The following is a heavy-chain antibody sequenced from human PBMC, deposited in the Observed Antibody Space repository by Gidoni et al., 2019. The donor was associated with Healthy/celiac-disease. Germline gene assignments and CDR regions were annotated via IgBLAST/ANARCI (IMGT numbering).Heavy chain of an antibody. V-gene: IGHV5-51*01. CDR2: IYPGDSDT. D-gene: IGHD3-22*01. CDR3: ARDTYYYDSSGYYPLPVFDY. Sequence: EVQLVQSGAEVKKPGESLKISCKGSGYSFTSYWIGWVRQMPGKGLEWMGIIYPGDSDTRYSPSFQGQVTISADKSISTAYLQWSSLKASDTAMYYCARDTYYYDSSGYYPLPVFDYWGQGTLVTVSS. CDR1: GYSFTSYW. J-gene: IGHJ4*02.